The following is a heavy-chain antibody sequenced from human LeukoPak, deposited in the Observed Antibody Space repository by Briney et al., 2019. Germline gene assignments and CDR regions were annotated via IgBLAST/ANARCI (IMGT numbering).Heavy chain of an antibody. CDR1: GYTFNGYY. V-gene: IGHV1-2*02. J-gene: IGHJ4*02. CDR3: ARGLGYYYDSSGYPH. CDR2: INPNSGGT. D-gene: IGHD3-22*01. Sequence: ASVKVSCKASGYTFNGYYMHWVRQAPGQGLEWLGWINPNSGGTNYAQKLQGRVTMTRDTSISTAYMELSRLRSDDTAVYYRARGLGYYYDSSGYPHRGQGTLVTVSS.